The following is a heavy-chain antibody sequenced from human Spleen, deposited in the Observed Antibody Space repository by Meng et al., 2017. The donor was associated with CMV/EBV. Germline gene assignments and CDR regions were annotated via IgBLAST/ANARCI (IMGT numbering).Heavy chain of an antibody. CDR1: GFTFSSYA. D-gene: IGHD4-23*01. V-gene: IGHV3-23*01. CDR2: ISGSGGST. CDR3: AREGRPAVRADFDC. J-gene: IGHJ4*02. Sequence: GGSLRLSCAASGFTFSSYAMSWVRQAPGKGLEWVSVISGSGGSTYYADSVKGRFTISRDNPKNTLYLQMNILRAEDTAVYYCAREGRPAVRADFDCWGQGSLVTVSS.